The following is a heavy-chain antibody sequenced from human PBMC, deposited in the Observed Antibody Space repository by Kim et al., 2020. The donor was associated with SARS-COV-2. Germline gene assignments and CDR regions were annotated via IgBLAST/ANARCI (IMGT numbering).Heavy chain of an antibody. D-gene: IGHD3-22*01. J-gene: IGHJ3*02. Sequence: DSGKGRFTISRDNAKNTVFLQMNSLRDGDTAVYFCVRGRNYYESSGVCPDMWGQGTKVTVSS. CDR3: VRGRNYYESSGVCPDM. V-gene: IGHV3-11*06.